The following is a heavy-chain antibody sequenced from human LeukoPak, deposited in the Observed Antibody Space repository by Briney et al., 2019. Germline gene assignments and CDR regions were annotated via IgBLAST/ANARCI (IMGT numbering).Heavy chain of an antibody. V-gene: IGHV3-23*01. D-gene: IGHD3-10*01. CDR3: ARDRVTMVRGVNYYFDY. J-gene: IGHJ4*02. Sequence: GGSLRLSCAASGFTFSNYAMNWVRQAPGKGLEWVSAVSGSGTSTYYADSVKGRFAISRDNSKNTLFLQMNSLRAEDTALYYCARDRVTMVRGVNYYFDYWGQGTLVTVSS. CDR2: VSGSGTST. CDR1: GFTFSNYA.